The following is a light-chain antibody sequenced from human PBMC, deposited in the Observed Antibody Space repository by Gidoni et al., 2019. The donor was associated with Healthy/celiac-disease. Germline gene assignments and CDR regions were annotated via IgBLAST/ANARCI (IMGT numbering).Light chain of an antibody. Sequence: QSVLTQPPSGSGDPGQRVTISGTGSSSKIGAGYDVHWYQQVPGTAPKLLIYGNSNRPSGVPDRFSGSKSGTSASLAITGLQAEDAADYYCQSYDSSLSGSVFGGGTKLTVL. CDR1: SSKIGAGYD. J-gene: IGLJ3*02. V-gene: IGLV1-40*01. CDR3: QSYDSSLSGSV. CDR2: GNS.